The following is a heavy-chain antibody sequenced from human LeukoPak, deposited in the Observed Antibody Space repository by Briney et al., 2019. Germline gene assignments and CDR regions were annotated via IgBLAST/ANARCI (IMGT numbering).Heavy chain of an antibody. J-gene: IGHJ4*02. Sequence: PSETLSLTCTVSGGSISSYHWSWIRQPPGKGLERIGHIYYSGSTNYNPSLKSRVTISVDTSKNQFSLKLSSVTAADTAVYYCARPGTFGELWYWGQGTLVTVSS. D-gene: IGHD3-10*01. CDR3: ARPGTFGELWY. CDR2: IYYSGST. CDR1: GGSISSYH. V-gene: IGHV4-59*08.